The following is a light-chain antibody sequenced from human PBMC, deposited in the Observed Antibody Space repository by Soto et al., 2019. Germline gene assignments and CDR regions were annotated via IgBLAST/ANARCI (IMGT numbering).Light chain of an antibody. CDR2: DAS. V-gene: IGKV3-11*01. Sequence: IVLTQSPATLSLSPGDRATLSCRASQSVSNFLAWYQQKPGQAPRLLIYDASNRATGIPARFSGSGFGTDFTLTISSLEPEDFAVYYCHQRNKWRTFGQGTKVDIK. CDR1: QSVSNF. CDR3: HQRNKWRT. J-gene: IGKJ1*01.